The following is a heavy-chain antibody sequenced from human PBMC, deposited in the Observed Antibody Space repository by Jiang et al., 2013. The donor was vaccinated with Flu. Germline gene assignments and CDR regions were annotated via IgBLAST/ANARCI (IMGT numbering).Heavy chain of an antibody. V-gene: IGHV7-4-1*02. J-gene: IGHJ2*01. D-gene: IGHD5-24*01. CDR1: GYTFTDYA. CDR3: ARDLEGYWYFDL. Sequence: QSGSELKKPGASVKVSCKASGYTFTDYAINWLRQAPGQGLEWMGWINTNTGNPTYARGFTGRFVFSLDTSVSTTYLQISSLEAEDTALHFCARDLEGYWYFDLWGRGTLVAVSS. CDR2: INTNTGNP.